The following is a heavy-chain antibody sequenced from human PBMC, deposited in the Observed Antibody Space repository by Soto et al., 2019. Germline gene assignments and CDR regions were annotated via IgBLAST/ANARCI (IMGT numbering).Heavy chain of an antibody. CDR3: AKGSFRSGGYYSDFDY. J-gene: IGHJ4*02. CDR1: GGSISGYY. D-gene: IGHD3-10*01. CDR2: IYYTGST. V-gene: IGHV4-59*01. Sequence: QVQLQESGPGLVKPSETLSLTCTVSGGSISGYYWNWIRQPPGKGLEWIGYIYYTGSTNYNPSLESRVTISVDTAKNQFSLKLSSVTAADTAVYYCAKGSFRSGGYYSDFDYWGQGTLVIVSS.